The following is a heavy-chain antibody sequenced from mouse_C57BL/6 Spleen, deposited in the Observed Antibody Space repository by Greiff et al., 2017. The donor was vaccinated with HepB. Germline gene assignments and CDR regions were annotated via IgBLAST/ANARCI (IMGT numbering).Heavy chain of an antibody. CDR3: AREGGITTAH. V-gene: IGHV1-64*01. CDR2: IHPNSGST. D-gene: IGHD1-2*01. Sequence: QVQLKQPGAELVKPGASVKLSCKASGYTFTSYWMHWVKQRPGQGLEWIGMIHPNSGSTNYNEKFKSKATLTVDKSSSTAYMQLSSLTSEDSAVYYCAREGGITTAHWGQGTTLTVSS. CDR1: GYTFTSYW. J-gene: IGHJ2*01.